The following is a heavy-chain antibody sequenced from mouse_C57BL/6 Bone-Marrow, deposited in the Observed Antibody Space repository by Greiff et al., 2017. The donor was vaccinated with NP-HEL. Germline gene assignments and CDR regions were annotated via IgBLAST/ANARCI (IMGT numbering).Heavy chain of an antibody. CDR3: AIYARPWYFDV. Sequence: QVQLQQPGAELVKPGASVKVSCKASGYTFTSYWMHWVKQRPGQGLEWIGRIHPSDSDTNYNQKFKGKATLTVDKSSSTAYMQISSLTSEDSAVYYCAIYARPWYFDVWGTGTTVTVSS. V-gene: IGHV1-74*01. CDR2: IHPSDSDT. J-gene: IGHJ1*03. CDR1: GYTFTSYW.